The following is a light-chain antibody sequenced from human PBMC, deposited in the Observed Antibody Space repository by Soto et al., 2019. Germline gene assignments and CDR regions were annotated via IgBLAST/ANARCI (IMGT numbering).Light chain of an antibody. V-gene: IGKV1-6*01. J-gene: IGKJ1*01. CDR1: QDIRND. Sequence: AIQMTQFPSSLSASVRDRVTVTCRASQDIRNDLGWYQQKPGKAPKLLIYAASSLQSGVPSRFSGSGSGTQFTLTISSLQPEDVATYYCLQNYYYPWTFGQGTKVEIK. CDR3: LQNYYYPWT. CDR2: AAS.